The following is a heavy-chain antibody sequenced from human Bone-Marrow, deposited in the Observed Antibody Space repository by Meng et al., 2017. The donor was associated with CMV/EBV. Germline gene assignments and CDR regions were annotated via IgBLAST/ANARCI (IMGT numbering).Heavy chain of an antibody. CDR1: GGSVSSGSYY. Sequence: SETLSLTCTVSGGSVSSGSYYWSWIRQPPGKGLEWIGYIYYSGSTNYNPSLKSRVTISVDTSKNQFSLKLSSVTAADTAVYYCARDYAPALLRPRRFDPWGPGTRVTVAS. V-gene: IGHV4-61*01. CDR2: IYYSGST. J-gene: IGHJ5*02. CDR3: ARDYAPALLRPRRFDP. D-gene: IGHD3-3*01.